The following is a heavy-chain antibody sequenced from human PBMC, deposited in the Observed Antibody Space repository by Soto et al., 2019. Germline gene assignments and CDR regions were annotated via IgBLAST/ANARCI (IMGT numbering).Heavy chain of an antibody. CDR1: GGSISSYY. D-gene: IGHD4-4*01. CDR3: ARDRVRNWFDP. Sequence: SETLSLTCTVSGGSISSYYWSWIRQPPGKGLEWIGYIYYSGSTNYNPSLKSRVTISVDTSKNQFSLKLSSVTAADTAVYYCARDRVRNWFDPWGQGTLVTVSS. J-gene: IGHJ5*02. CDR2: IYYSGST. V-gene: IGHV4-59*01.